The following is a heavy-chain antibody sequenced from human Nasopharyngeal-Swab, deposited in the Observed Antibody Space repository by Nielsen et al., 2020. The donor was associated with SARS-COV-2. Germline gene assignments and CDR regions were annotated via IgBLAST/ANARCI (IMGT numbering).Heavy chain of an antibody. CDR3: ARLNGIAAAGTGWFDP. D-gene: IGHD6-13*01. Sequence: SETLSLTCTVSGGSISSGGYYWSWIRQHPGKGLEWIGYIYYSGSTYYNPSLKSRVTISVDTPKNQFSLKLSSVTAADTAVYYCARLNGIAAAGTGWFDPWGQGTLVTVS. CDR1: GGSISSGGYY. CDR2: IYYSGST. V-gene: IGHV4-31*03. J-gene: IGHJ5*02.